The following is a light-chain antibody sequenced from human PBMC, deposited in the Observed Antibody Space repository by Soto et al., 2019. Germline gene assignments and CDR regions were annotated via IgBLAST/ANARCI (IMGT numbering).Light chain of an antibody. CDR1: QSVSNSF. CDR2: DAT. J-gene: IGKJ1*01. CDR3: QQYGSTPVT. Sequence: ETVLTQSPGTLTLSPGEGASLSCRASQSVSNSFLAWYQQKPGQAPRLLIYDATSRATGIPDRFSGSGSGTDFTLTISRLEPEDFAVYYCQQYGSTPVTFGQGTKV. V-gene: IGKV3-20*01.